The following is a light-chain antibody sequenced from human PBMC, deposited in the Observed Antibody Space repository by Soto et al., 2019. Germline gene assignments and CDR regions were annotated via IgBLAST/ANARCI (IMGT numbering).Light chain of an antibody. V-gene: IGKV1-39*01. CDR1: QSISSY. CDR3: QQSYSTPT. CDR2: AAS. J-gene: IGKJ1*01. Sequence: DIQMTQSPSSLSASVGDRVTITCRAIQSISSYLNWYQQKPGKAPKLLIYAASSLQSVVPSRFSGGGPGTDLTLTISSLQPEDFATYYCQQSYSTPTFGQGTKVEIK.